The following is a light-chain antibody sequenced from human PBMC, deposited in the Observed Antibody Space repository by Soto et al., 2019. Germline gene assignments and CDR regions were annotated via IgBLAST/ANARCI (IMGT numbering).Light chain of an antibody. V-gene: IGLV1-47*01. CDR3: ASWDDSLSGHVV. J-gene: IGLJ2*01. CDR2: RNH. CDR1: NSNIGSYY. Sequence: QSVLTQPPSQSGTPGQRVTISCSGSNSNIGSYYVHWYQQLPGTAPKLLIYRNHQRPSGVPDRFSGSKSGTSASLAISGLRSEVEADYYCASWDDSLSGHVVFGGGTKLTVL.